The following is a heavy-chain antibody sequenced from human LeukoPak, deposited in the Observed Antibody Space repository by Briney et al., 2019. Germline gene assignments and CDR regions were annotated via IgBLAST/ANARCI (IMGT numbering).Heavy chain of an antibody. CDR3: ARSNSESYYRGYYFDY. CDR1: GGSISSFY. CDR2: ISHSGTT. Sequence: SETLSLTCTVSGGSISSFYWSWIRQPPEKGLECIGYISHSGTTNYNPSLKSRVTISVDTSMNQFSLKLSSVTAADTAVYYCARSNSESYYRGYYFDYWGQGTLVTVSS. D-gene: IGHD1-26*01. V-gene: IGHV4-59*01. J-gene: IGHJ4*02.